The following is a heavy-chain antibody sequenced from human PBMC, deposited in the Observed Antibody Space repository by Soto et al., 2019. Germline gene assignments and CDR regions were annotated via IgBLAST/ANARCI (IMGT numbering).Heavy chain of an antibody. J-gene: IGHJ4*02. Sequence: PGGSLRLSCAASGFTFNIHGMHWVRQAPGKGLEWVAAISYDGSYKYYTDSVKGRFTISRDYSMNTLYLQMNSLRAEDTAVYYCAKGKERDYYDSSGLVWGQGT. D-gene: IGHD3-22*01. V-gene: IGHV3-30*18. CDR1: GFTFNIHG. CDR2: ISYDGSYK. CDR3: AKGKERDYYDSSGLV.